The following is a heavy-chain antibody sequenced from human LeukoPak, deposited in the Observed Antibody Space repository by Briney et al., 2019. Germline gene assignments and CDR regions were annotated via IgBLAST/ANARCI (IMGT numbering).Heavy chain of an antibody. Sequence: GESLKISFQGSGYSFTSHWIGWVRQMPGKGLEWIGVIQPGDSDTRYSPSFQGQVTFSADKSISAAYLQWSSLKASDSAMYYCARHGYYYYMDVWGKGTTVTVSS. CDR2: IQPGDSDT. V-gene: IGHV5-51*01. J-gene: IGHJ6*03. CDR3: ARHGYYYYMDV. CDR1: GYSFTSHW.